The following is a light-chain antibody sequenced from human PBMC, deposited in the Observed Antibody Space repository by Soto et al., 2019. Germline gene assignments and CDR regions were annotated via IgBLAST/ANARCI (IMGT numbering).Light chain of an antibody. J-gene: IGLJ2*01. V-gene: IGLV2-14*01. CDR1: SSDVGGYNY. Sequence: QSALTQPASVSGSPGQSITISCTGTSSDVGGYNYVSWYQQHPGKAPKLMIYDVINRPSGVSNRFSGSKSGNTASLTISGLQAEDEADYYCSSYTSSSPHVVFGGGTKLTVL. CDR2: DVI. CDR3: SSYTSSSPHVV.